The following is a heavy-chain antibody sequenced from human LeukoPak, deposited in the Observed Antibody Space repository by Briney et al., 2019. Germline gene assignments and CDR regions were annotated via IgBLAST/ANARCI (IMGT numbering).Heavy chain of an antibody. CDR3: ARTSSFWSGYYQPFDH. J-gene: IGHJ4*02. CDR1: GYTFTTYW. V-gene: IGHV5-51*01. D-gene: IGHD3-3*01. Sequence: GESLKISCKGSGYTFTTYWIGWVRQMPGKGLEWMGIIYPGDSDTRYSPSFQGQVTISADKSISTAYLQWSSLKASDTAMYYCARTSSFWSGYYQPFDHWGQGTLVTVSS. CDR2: IYPGDSDT.